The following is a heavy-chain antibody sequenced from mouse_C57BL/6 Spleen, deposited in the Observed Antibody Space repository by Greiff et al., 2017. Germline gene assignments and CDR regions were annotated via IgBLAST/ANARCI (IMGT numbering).Heavy chain of an antibody. D-gene: IGHD2-5*01. CDR1: GYTFTSYW. J-gene: IGHJ4*01. Sequence: QVQLQQPGAELVKPGASVKLSCKASGYTFTSYWMQWVKQRPGQGLEWIGEIDPSDSYTNYNQKFKGKATLTVDTSSSTAYMQLSSLTSEDSAVYYCARPYSNHGAMNYWGQGTSVTVSS. V-gene: IGHV1-50*01. CDR2: IDPSDSYT. CDR3: ARPYSNHGAMNY.